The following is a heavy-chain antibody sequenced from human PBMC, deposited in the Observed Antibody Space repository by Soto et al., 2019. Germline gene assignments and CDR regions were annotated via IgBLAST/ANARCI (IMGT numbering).Heavy chain of an antibody. Sequence: SPTRSLTCAISGDSVSSISATWNWIRQSPSGGLEWLGRRYYRSKWATDYAVSLKSRITINPDTSKNQFSLQLNSVTPEDTAVYYFARDLSYSNLWGLDYWGQGTLVTVSS. CDR1: GDSVSSISAT. J-gene: IGHJ4*01. CDR2: RYYRSKWAT. D-gene: IGHD6-13*01. CDR3: ARDLSYSNLWGLDY. V-gene: IGHV6-1*01.